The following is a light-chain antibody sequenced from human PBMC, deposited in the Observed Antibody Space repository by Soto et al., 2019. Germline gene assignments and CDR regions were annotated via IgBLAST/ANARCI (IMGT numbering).Light chain of an antibody. CDR1: QSLLSSSNNKNY. V-gene: IGKV4-1*01. Sequence: DIVMIQSPDSLAVSLGDRATINCKSGQSLLSSSNNKNYFAWYQQKPGQPPNLLIYWASTRDSGVPDRFSGSGSGTDFTLKISRVEAEDVGVYYCMKGTHWPRKFGQGTKVDIK. CDR2: WAS. CDR3: MKGTHWPRK. J-gene: IGKJ1*01.